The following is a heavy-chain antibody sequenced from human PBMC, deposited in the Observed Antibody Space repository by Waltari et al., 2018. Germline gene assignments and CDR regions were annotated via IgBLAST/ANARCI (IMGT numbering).Heavy chain of an antibody. J-gene: IGHJ6*03. CDR1: GGSISSGSYY. CDR3: ARDTLGVVVVAATHYYYYYMDV. D-gene: IGHD2-15*01. V-gene: IGHV4-61*02. CDR2: IHTSGST. Sequence: QVQLQESGPGLVKPSQTLSLTCTVSGGSISSGSYYWSWIRQPAGKGLEWIGRIHTSGSTNYNPSLKSRVTISVDTSKNQFSLKLSSVTAADTAVYYCARDTLGVVVVAATHYYYYYMDVWGKGTTVTVSS.